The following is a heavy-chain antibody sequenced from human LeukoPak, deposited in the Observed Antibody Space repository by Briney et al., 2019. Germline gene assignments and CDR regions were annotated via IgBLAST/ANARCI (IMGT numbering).Heavy chain of an antibody. V-gene: IGHV3-21*04. D-gene: IGHD2-8*02. CDR1: GFTFSSYS. J-gene: IGHJ4*02. CDR3: ATYRQVLLPFES. CDR2: ISSSSSYI. Sequence: GGSLRLSCAASGFTFSSYSMNWVRQAPGKGLEWVSSISSSSSYIYYADSVKGRFTISRDNAKNSLYLQMNSLRVEDTAIYYCATYRQVLLPFESWGQGTLVTVSS.